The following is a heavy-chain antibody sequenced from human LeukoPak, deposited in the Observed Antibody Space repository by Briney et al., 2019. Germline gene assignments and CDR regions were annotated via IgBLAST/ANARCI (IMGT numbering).Heavy chain of an antibody. V-gene: IGHV1-8*01. CDR3: ARGLRAYDILTGYYTPHYYFDY. CDR1: GYTFTGYD. Sequence: GASVKVSCKASGYTFTGYDINWVRQATGQGLEWMGWMNPNSGNTGYAQKFQGRVTMTRNTSISTAYMELSSLRSEDTAVYYCARGLRAYDILTGYYTPHYYFDYWGQGTLVTVSS. D-gene: IGHD3-9*01. J-gene: IGHJ4*02. CDR2: MNPNSGNT.